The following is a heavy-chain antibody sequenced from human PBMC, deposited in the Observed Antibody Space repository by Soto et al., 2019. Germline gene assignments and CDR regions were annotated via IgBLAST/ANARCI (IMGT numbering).Heavy chain of an antibody. CDR3: ARHLVDTAKSYYYYGMDV. CDR2: IIPIFGTA. D-gene: IGHD5-18*01. V-gene: IGHV1-69*01. Sequence: QVQLVQSGAEVKKPGSSVKVSCKASGGTFSSYAISWVRQAPGQGLEWMGGIIPIFGTANYAQKFQGRVTITADESTSTAYMELSSLRSEDTAVYYCARHLVDTAKSYYYYGMDVWGQGTTVTVSS. CDR1: GGTFSSYA. J-gene: IGHJ6*02.